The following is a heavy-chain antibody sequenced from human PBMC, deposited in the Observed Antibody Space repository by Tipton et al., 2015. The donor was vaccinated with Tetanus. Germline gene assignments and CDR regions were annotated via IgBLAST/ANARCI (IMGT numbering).Heavy chain of an antibody. D-gene: IGHD2/OR15-2a*01. V-gene: IGHV4-30-4*01. CDR2: IYQTGTT. CDR3: ARAAGFLGLTHDF. CDR1: GASFSSGDYY. J-gene: IGHJ4*02. Sequence: LRLSCTVSGASFSSGDYYWSWIHKPPGKDLEWIGYIYQTGTTYYNPSLKGRVTISMDRSNTQFSLRLDSLTAADTAVYYCARAAGFLGLTHDFWGRGTLVSVSS.